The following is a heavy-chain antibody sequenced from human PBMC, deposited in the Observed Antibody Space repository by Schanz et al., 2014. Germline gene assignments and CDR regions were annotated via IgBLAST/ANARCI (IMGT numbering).Heavy chain of an antibody. CDR2: INPNSGAT. Sequence: QVRLVQSGAELKMPGASVKVSCKASGSTFTVYYMHWVRQAPGQGLEWLGWINPNSGATSSAQKFQGRVTMTRDTSSSTVYMQLSSLTSDDTAIYYCARVTTGYDSWGQGTLVTVSS. D-gene: IGHD5-12*01. V-gene: IGHV1-2*02. J-gene: IGHJ4*02. CDR1: GSTFTVYY. CDR3: ARVTTGYDS.